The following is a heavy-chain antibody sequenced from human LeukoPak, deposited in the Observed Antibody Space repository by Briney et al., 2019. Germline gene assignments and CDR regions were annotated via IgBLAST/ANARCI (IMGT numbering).Heavy chain of an antibody. Sequence: SETLSLTCTVSGGSVSSGSYYWSWIRQPPGKGLEWIGYIYYSGSTNYNPSLKSRVTISVDTSKNQFSLKLSSVTAADTAVYYCASTPPGYWGQGTLVTVSS. CDR3: ASTPPGY. J-gene: IGHJ4*02. CDR2: IYYSGST. CDR1: GGSVSSGSYY. V-gene: IGHV4-61*01.